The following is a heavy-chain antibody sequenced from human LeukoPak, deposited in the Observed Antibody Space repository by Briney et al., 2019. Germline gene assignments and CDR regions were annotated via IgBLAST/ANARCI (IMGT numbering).Heavy chain of an antibody. D-gene: IGHD6-19*01. CDR2: IIPIFGTA. V-gene: IGHV1-69*13. Sequence: ASVKVSCKASGGTFSSYAISWVRQAPGQGLEWMGGIIPIFGTANYAQKFQGRVTITADESTSTAYMELSSLRSEDTAVYYCASLGQEYTVAGANFDYWGQGTLVTVSS. J-gene: IGHJ4*02. CDR1: GGTFSSYA. CDR3: ASLGQEYTVAGANFDY.